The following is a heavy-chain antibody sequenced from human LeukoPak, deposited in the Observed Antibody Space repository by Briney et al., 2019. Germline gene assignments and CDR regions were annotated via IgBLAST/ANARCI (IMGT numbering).Heavy chain of an antibody. CDR2: ISGSGGST. CDR1: GFTFSGFA. D-gene: IGHD3-10*01. Sequence: SGGSLRLSCVASGFTFSGFAMHWVRQAPGKGLEWVSAISGSGGSTYYADSVKGRFTISRDNSKNTLYLQMNSLRAEDTAVYYCAKVRGGCPDYWGQGTLVTVSS. CDR3: AKVRGGCPDY. J-gene: IGHJ4*02. V-gene: IGHV3-23*01.